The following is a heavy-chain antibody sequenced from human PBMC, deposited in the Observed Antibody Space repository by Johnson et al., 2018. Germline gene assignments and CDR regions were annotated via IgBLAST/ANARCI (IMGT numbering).Heavy chain of an antibody. V-gene: IGHV3-30-3*01. Sequence: QVQLVESGGGVVQPGRSLRLSCGASGSIFSGYVMHWVRQAPGKGLEWVALMSYDGFSKQYGDSVKDRFTISREDSKYTVYLQLHSPKAEDTAVCYCGRAQGGDYLAEYFQHWGQGTLVTVSS. J-gene: IGHJ1*01. CDR2: MSYDGFSK. D-gene: IGHD4-17*01. CDR1: GSIFSGYV. CDR3: GRAQGGDYLAEYFQH.